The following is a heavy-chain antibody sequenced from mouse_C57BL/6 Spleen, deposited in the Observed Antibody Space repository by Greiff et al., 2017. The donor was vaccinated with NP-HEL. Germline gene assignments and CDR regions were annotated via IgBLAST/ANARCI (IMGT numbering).Heavy chain of an antibody. CDR1: GYTFTSYG. Sequence: QVQLKESGAELARPGASVKLSCKASGYTFTSYGISWVKQRTGQGLEWIGEIYPRSGNTYYNEKFKGKATLTADKSSSTAYMELRSLTSEDSAVYFCARFDGYGYFDVWGTGTTVTVSS. CDR2: IYPRSGNT. J-gene: IGHJ1*03. CDR3: ARFDGYGYFDV. D-gene: IGHD2-3*01. V-gene: IGHV1-81*01.